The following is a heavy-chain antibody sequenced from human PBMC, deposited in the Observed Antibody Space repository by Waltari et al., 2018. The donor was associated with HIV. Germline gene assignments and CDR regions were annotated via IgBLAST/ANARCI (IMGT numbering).Heavy chain of an antibody. J-gene: IGHJ4*02. CDR1: GGSISSSNW. Sequence: QVQLQESGPGLVKPSGPLSLTCAVSGGSISSSNWWSWVRQPPGKGLEWIGEIYHSGSTNYNPSLKSRVTISVDKSKNQFSLKLSSVTAADTAVYYCARDRKAVAGILRGYYFDYWGQGTLVTVSS. D-gene: IGHD6-19*01. CDR3: ARDRKAVAGILRGYYFDY. CDR2: IYHSGST. V-gene: IGHV4-4*02.